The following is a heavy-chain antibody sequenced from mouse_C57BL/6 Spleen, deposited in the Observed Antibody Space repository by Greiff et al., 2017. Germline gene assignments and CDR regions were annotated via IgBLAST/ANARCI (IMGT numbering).Heavy chain of an antibody. CDR3: ARMTTVVAPFDY. J-gene: IGHJ2*01. CDR1: GYTFTSYW. D-gene: IGHD1-1*01. V-gene: IGHV1-53*01. CDR2: INPSNGGT. Sequence: VQLQQPGTELVKPGASVKLSCKASGYTFTSYWMPWVQQRPGQGLEWVGNINPSNGGTNYNEKFKSKATLTVDKSSSTAYMQLSSLTSEDSAVYYCARMTTVVAPFDYWGQGTTLTVSS.